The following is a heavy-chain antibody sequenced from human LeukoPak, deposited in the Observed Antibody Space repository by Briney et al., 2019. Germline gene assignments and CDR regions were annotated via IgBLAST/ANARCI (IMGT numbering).Heavy chain of an antibody. D-gene: IGHD4-17*01. CDR2: IKQDGSEK. CDR3: ARALYGDYASFDY. CDR1: GFTFSSYW. J-gene: IGHJ4*02. V-gene: IGHV3-7*01. Sequence: GGSLRLSGAASGFTFSSYWMSWVRQAPGKGLEWVANIKQDGSEKYYVDSVKGRFTISRDNAKNSLYLQMNSLRAEDTAVYYCARALYGDYASFDYWGQGTLVTVSS.